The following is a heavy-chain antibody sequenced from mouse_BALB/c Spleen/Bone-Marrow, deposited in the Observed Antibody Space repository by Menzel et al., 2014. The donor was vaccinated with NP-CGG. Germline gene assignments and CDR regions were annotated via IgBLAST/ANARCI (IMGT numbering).Heavy chain of an antibody. CDR3: AREARTTARFAY. V-gene: IGHV3-1*02. D-gene: IGHD1-2*01. Sequence: EVKLLESGPDLVKPSQSLSLTCTVTGYSITSGYSWCWLRPLPGNKQGWVGFINYSGSTNYKHNLKSRSSITRDTSKNQFFLQLNSVTTEDAATYYCAREARTTARFAYWGQGTLVTVSA. CDR1: GYSITSGYS. CDR2: INYSGST. J-gene: IGHJ3*01.